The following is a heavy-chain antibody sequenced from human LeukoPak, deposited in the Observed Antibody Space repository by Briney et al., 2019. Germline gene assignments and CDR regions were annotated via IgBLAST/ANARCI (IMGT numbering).Heavy chain of an antibody. V-gene: IGHV3-30*04. CDR2: ISYDGSNK. CDR1: GFTFSSYA. CDR3: AMKAVPRPRLYDAFDF. D-gene: IGHD2-2*02. J-gene: IGHJ3*01. Sequence: PGRSLRLSCAASGFTFSSYAMHWVRQAPGKGLEWVAVISYDGSNKYYADSVKGRFTIFRDNSKNTLYLQMNSLRADDTAVYYCAMKAVPRPRLYDAFDFWGQGTVVTVSS.